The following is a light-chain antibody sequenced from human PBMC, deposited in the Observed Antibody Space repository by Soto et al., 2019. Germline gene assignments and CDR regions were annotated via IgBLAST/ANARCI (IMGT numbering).Light chain of an antibody. CDR1: QSVTANY. CDR3: LQYGVPLWT. Sequence: EIVLTQSPGTLSLSPGERATLSCRASQSVTANYLAWYQQRPGQAPRLLIYAASIVATGVPDRFSGSGSGTDFTLTISRLEPEDFAVYYCLQYGVPLWTFGQGTTVEIK. V-gene: IGKV3-20*01. CDR2: AAS. J-gene: IGKJ1*01.